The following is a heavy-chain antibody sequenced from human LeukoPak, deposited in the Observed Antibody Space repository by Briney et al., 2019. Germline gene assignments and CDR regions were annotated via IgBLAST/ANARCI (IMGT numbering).Heavy chain of an antibody. CDR2: IRSKAYGGTT. D-gene: IGHD6-25*01. CDR1: GFTFGGYG. CDR3: SNGGD. J-gene: IGHJ4*02. Sequence: GGSLRLSCTASGFTFGGYGVSWFRQAPGKGLEWVGFIRSKAYGGTTEYAASVKGRFTISRDDSKSIAYLQMNSLKFDDTAVYYCSNGGDWGQGTLVTVSS. V-gene: IGHV3-49*03.